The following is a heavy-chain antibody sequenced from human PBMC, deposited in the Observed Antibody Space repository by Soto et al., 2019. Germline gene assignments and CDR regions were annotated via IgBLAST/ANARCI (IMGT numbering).Heavy chain of an antibody. CDR2: TYYRSKWYN. J-gene: IGHJ6*02. V-gene: IGHV6-1*01. Sequence: SQTLSLTCAISGDSVSSNSAAWNWIRQSPSRGLEWLGRTYYRSKWYNDYAVSVKSRITINPDTSKNQFSLQLNSVTPEDTAVYYCARDREAVAGTHYYYYGMDVWGQGNTVTVSS. D-gene: IGHD6-19*01. CDR3: ARDREAVAGTHYYYYGMDV. CDR1: GDSVSSNSAA.